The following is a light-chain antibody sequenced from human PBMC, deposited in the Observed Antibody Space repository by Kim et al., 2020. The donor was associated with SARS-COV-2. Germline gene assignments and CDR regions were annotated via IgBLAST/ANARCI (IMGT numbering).Light chain of an antibody. CDR3: QTWGTGIGV. CDR2: LNSDGSH. V-gene: IGLV4-69*01. J-gene: IGLJ3*02. CDR1: SGHSSYA. Sequence: ASGKHTCTLSSGHSSYAIAWHQQQPEKGPRYLMKLNSDGSHSKGDGIPDRFSGSSSGAERYLTISSLQSEDEADYYCQTWGTGIGVFGGGTQRTVL.